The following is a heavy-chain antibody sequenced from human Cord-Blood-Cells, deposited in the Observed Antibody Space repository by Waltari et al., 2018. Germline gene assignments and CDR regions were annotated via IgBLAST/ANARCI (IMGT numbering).Heavy chain of an antibody. D-gene: IGHD7-27*01. CDR1: GYTFTSYD. J-gene: IGHJ2*01. CDR3: ASTNPRTGDWYFDL. CDR2: MNSNSGST. V-gene: IGHV1-8*01. Sequence: QVQLVQSGDEVKKPGASVQVSCKASGYTFTSYDINWVRQATGQGLEWMGWMNSNSGSTGYAHKFQGRVTMTRNTSISTAYMELCSLRSDDTAVYYCASTNPRTGDWYFDLGCRGTLVTVSS.